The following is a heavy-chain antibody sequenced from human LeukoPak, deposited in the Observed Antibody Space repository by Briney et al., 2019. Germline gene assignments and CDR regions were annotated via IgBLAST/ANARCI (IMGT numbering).Heavy chain of an antibody. CDR2: ISYDGSNK. CDR3: ARIDDYGGY. J-gene: IGHJ4*02. CDR1: GFTFSSYG. V-gene: IGHV3-30*03. Sequence: GGSLRLSCAASGFTFSSYGMHWVRQAPGKGLEWVAVISYDGSNKYYADSVKGRFTISRDNSKNTLYLQMNSLRAEDTAMYYCARIDDYGGYWGQGTLVTVSS.